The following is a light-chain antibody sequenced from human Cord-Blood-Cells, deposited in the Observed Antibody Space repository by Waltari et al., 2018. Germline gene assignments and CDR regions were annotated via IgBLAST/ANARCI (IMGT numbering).Light chain of an antibody. CDR3: QAWDSSTADYV. J-gene: IGLJ1*01. CDR2: QDS. Sequence: SYELTQPPSVSVSPGQTASIPCPGDKLGAKYACWYQQRPGQSPVLVIYQDSKRPSGIPERFSGSNSGNTATLTISGTQAMDEADYYCQAWDSSTADYVFGTGTKVTVL. V-gene: IGLV3-1*01. CDR1: KLGAKY.